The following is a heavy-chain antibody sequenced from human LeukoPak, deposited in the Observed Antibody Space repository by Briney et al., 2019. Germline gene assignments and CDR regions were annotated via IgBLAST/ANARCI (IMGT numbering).Heavy chain of an antibody. Sequence: ASVKVSCKASGYTFTGYYIQWVRQAPGQGLEWVGWISPNSGGTYYAQKFQGRVSMTRDTSISTAYMELSRLRSDDSAIYYCARDPGSSYSSSWYDYYYMDVWGKGTTVTISS. CDR3: ARDPGSSYSSSWYDYYYMDV. J-gene: IGHJ6*03. D-gene: IGHD6-13*01. V-gene: IGHV1-2*02. CDR1: GYTFTGYY. CDR2: ISPNSGGT.